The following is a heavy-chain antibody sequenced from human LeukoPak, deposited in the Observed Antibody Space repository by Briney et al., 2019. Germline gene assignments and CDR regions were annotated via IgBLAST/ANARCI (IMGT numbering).Heavy chain of an antibody. D-gene: IGHD6-19*01. Sequence: GGSLRLSCAASGFTVSSNYMSWVRQVPGKGLEWVSIIYSDGRTSHADSVRGRFTISRDNAKNSLYLQMNSLRAEDTAIYYCARDGDTSGWYAWGQGILVTVSS. CDR2: IYSDGRT. J-gene: IGHJ5*02. CDR1: GFTVSSNY. CDR3: ARDGDTSGWYA. V-gene: IGHV3-53*01.